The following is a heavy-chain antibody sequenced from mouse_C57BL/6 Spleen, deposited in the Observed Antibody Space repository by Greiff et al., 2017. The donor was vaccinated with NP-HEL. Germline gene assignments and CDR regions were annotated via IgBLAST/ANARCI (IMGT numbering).Heavy chain of an antibody. V-gene: IGHV1-75*01. CDR3: ARDYYGSSPRWYFDV. Sequence: QVQLKQSGPELVKPGASVKISCKASGYTFTDYYINWVKQRPGQGLEWIGWIFPGSGSTYYNEKFKGKATLTVDKSSSTAYMLLSSLTSEDSAVYFCARDYYGSSPRWYFDVWGTGTTVTVSS. J-gene: IGHJ1*03. CDR2: IFPGSGST. CDR1: GYTFTDYY. D-gene: IGHD1-1*01.